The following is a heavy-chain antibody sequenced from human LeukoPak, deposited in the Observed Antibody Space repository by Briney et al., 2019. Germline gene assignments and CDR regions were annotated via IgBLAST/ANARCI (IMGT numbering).Heavy chain of an antibody. V-gene: IGHV3-7*01. CDR2: IKQDESEK. CDR1: GFTLRTYW. D-gene: IGHD3-3*01. J-gene: IGHJ4*02. CDR3: ARGLQNYDFWSGYSGSYYFDY. Sequence: GGSLRLSCAASGFTLRTYWMSWVRQAPGKGLEWVANIKQDESEKYYVDSVKGRFTISRDNAKNSLYLQMNSLRGEDTAVYYCARGLQNYDFWSGYSGSYYFDYWGQGTLVTVSS.